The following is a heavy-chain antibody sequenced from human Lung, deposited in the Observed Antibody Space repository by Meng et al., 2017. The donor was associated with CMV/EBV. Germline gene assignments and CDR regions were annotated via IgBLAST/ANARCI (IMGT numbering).Heavy chain of an antibody. CDR2: INPNSGGT. CDR1: GYTFTGYY. V-gene: IGHV1-2*02. J-gene: IGHJ6*02. CDR3: AREFWMVPGAMGTDV. Sequence: ASVKVSCKTSGYTFTGYYLHWVRQAPGQGLEWMGWINPNSGGTNYALKFQGRVTMTSDTSISTGYMELSSLRSDDTAMYYCAREFWMVPGAMGTDVWGQGXTVTVSS. D-gene: IGHD2-2*01.